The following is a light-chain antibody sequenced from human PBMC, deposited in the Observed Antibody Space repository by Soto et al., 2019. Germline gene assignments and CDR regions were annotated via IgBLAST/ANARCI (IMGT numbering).Light chain of an antibody. CDR3: SSYTSSRAYV. V-gene: IGLV4-69*01. CDR2: LNSDGSH. J-gene: IGLJ1*01. CDR1: SGHSSYA. Sequence: QLVLTQSPSASASLGASVKLTCTLSSGHSSYAIAWHQQQPEKGPRYLMKLNSDGSHSKGDGIPDRFSGSSSGAERYLTISSLQSEDEADYYCSSYTSSRAYVFGIGTKLTVL.